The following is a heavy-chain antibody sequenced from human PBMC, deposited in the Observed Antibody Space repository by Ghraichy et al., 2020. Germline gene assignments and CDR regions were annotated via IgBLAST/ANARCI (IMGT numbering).Heavy chain of an antibody. CDR2: ISTYSGSMI. J-gene: IGHJ4*02. D-gene: IGHD7-27*01. CDR3: ARDAFLTGGHFDN. Sequence: SLNLSFSSSLFIFIYYYMIFILHSPGKGLEWISYISTYSGSMIYYADSVKGRFTISRDNAKNSLYLQMNSLRVEDTAVYYCARDAFLTGGHFDNWGQGTLVTVSS. V-gene: IGHV3-11*01. CDR1: LFIFIYYY.